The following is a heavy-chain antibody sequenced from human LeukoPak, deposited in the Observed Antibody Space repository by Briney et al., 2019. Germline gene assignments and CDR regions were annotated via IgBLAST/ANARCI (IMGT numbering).Heavy chain of an antibody. CDR2: INPNSGDT. J-gene: IGHJ4*02. CDR1: GYTFTGYY. Sequence: EASVKVSCKASGYTFTGYYMHWVRQAPGQGLEWMGWINPNSGDTNYAQKFQGRVTMTKDTSISTAYMELNRLRSDGTAMYYCAREEYTYGFYYWGQGTLVTVSS. V-gene: IGHV1-2*02. D-gene: IGHD5-18*01. CDR3: AREEYTYGFYY.